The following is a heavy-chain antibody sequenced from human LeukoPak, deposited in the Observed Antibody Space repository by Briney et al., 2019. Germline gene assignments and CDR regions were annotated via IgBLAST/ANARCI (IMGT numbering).Heavy chain of an antibody. CDR1: GFTFSGST. J-gene: IGHJ6*02. Sequence: SGGSLRLSCGASGFTFSGSTMHWVRQASGKGLEWVGRIRSKANNYATAYATSVKGRFTLSRDDSKNTAYLQMNSLKTEDTAVYYCIRGAASGSYYGFDVWGQGATVTVSS. V-gene: IGHV3-73*01. CDR3: IRGAASGSYYGFDV. D-gene: IGHD1-26*01. CDR2: IRSKANNYAT.